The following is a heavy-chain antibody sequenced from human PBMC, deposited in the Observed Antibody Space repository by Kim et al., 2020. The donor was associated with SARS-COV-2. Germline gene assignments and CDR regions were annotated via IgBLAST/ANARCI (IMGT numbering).Heavy chain of an antibody. V-gene: IGHV3-13*01. D-gene: IGHD2-8*01. CDR2: IGTAGDT. CDR1: GFTFSSYD. J-gene: IGHJ4*02. Sequence: GGSLRLSCAASGFTFSSYDMHWVRQATGKGLEWVSAIGTAGDTYYPGSVKGRFTISRENAKNSLYLQMNSLRAGDTAVYYCAREFVVLMVYAILQLLSMDIVATIPDYWGQGTLVTVSS. CDR3: AREFVVLMVYAILQLLSMDIVATIPDY.